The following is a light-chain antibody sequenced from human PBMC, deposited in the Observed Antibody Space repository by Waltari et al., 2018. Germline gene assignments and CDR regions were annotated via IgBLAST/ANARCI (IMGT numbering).Light chain of an antibody. Sequence: QSALTQPASVSGSPGQSIIISCTGTSSDVGSYNYVSWYQQHPGKAPKLMIYEVSKRPSGVSNRFSGSKSGNTASLTISGLQAEDEAVYYCSSFTNRGTHGEAFGGGTRLTVL. CDR2: EVS. V-gene: IGLV2-14*01. CDR1: SSDVGSYNY. J-gene: IGLJ2*01. CDR3: SSFTNRGTHGEA.